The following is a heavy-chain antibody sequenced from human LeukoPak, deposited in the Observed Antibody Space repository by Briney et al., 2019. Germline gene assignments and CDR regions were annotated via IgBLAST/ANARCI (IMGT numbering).Heavy chain of an antibody. CDR2: ISSSGSTI. V-gene: IGHV3-11*01. CDR1: GFTFSDYY. J-gene: IGHJ6*02. D-gene: IGHD5-18*01. CDR3: AKDISGGERGYSYGLYYYYGMDV. Sequence: GGSLRLSCAASGFTFSDYYMSWIRQAPGKGLEWVSYISSSGSTIYYADSVKGRFTISRDNAKNSLYLQMNSLRAEDTALYYCAKDISGGERGYSYGLYYYYGMDVWGQGTTVTVSS.